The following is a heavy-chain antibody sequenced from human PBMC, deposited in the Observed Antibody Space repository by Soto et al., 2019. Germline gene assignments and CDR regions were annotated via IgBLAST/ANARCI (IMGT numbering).Heavy chain of an antibody. V-gene: IGHV3-21*01. CDR2: ISSSSSYI. CDR3: ARASIAARSDYFQH. D-gene: IGHD6-6*01. Sequence: EVQLVESGGGLVKPGGSLRLSCAASGFTFSSYSMNWVRQAPGKGLEWVSSISSSSSYIYYADSVKGRFTISRDNAKNSRYRQRNSLRAEDTAVYYCARASIAARSDYFQHWGQGTLVTVSS. CDR1: GFTFSSYS. J-gene: IGHJ1*01.